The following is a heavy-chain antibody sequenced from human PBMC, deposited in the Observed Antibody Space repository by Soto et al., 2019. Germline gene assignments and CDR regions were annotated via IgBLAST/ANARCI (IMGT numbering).Heavy chain of an antibody. CDR2: IIPLYGTP. CDR1: GGTFSSYA. V-gene: IGHV1-69*01. Sequence: QVQLVQSGAEVKKPGSSVKVSCKASGGTFSSYAFSWVRQAPGQGLEWMGGIIPLYGTPNYAQKFRGRVAITADEFTSTAYVELSRLRSEDTAVYFCATHDSSGWYGYFQRWGQGTLVTVSS. CDR3: ATHDSSGWYGYFQR. J-gene: IGHJ1*01. D-gene: IGHD6-19*01.